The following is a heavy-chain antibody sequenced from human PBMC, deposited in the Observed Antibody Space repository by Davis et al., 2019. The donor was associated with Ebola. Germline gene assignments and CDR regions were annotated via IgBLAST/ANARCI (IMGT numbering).Heavy chain of an antibody. V-gene: IGHV4-30-4*01. J-gene: IGHJ6*02. Sequence: MPSETLSLTCTVSGGSISSGDYYWSWIRQPPGKGLEWIGYIYYSGSTYYNPSLKSRVTISVDTSKNQFSLKLSSVTAADTAVYYCARVYGSGSLHFDVWGQGTTVTVSS. CDR2: IYYSGST. CDR3: ARVYGSGSLHFDV. CDR1: GGSISSGDYY. D-gene: IGHD3-10*01.